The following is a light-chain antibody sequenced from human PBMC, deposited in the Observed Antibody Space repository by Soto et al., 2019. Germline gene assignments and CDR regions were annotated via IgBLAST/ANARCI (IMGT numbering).Light chain of an antibody. CDR3: LQDFTYPWT. Sequence: MTQSPSSLSASVGDRVTITCRASQSISSYLNWYQQKPGKAPKLLIYAASSLQSGVPSRFSGSGSGTEFTLTISSLQPEDFGTYYCLQDFTYPWTFGQGTKVDIK. CDR1: QSISSY. CDR2: AAS. V-gene: IGKV1-39*01. J-gene: IGKJ1*01.